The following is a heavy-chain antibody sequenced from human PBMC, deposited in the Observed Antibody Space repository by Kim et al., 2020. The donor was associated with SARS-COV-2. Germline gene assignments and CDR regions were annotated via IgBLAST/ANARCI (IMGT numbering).Heavy chain of an antibody. J-gene: IGHJ6*02. Sequence: GGSLRLSCAASGFTFSSYSMNWVRQAPGKGLEWVSSISSSSSYIYYADSVKGRFTISRDNAKNSLYLQMNSLRAEDTAVYYCAYHLGGDEYYYYGMDVWGQGTTVTVSS. CDR2: ISSSSSYI. CDR3: AYHLGGDEYYYYGMDV. CDR1: GFTFSSYS. V-gene: IGHV3-21*01. D-gene: IGHD2-21*01.